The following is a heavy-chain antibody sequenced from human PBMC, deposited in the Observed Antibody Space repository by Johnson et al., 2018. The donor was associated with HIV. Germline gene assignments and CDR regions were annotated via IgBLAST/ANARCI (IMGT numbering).Heavy chain of an antibody. CDR3: AREMVVAGAFDI. V-gene: IGHV3-20*04. CDR2: INWNGGRT. D-gene: IGHD2-21*01. CDR1: GLTLSRCD. Sequence: EVQLVESGGGVVQPGGSLRLSCAASGLTLSRCDMHWVRQAPGKGLEWVSGINWNGGRTGYADSVKGRFTISRDNAKNSLYLQMNSLRAEDTALYYCAREMVVAGAFDIWGQGTMVTVSS. J-gene: IGHJ3*02.